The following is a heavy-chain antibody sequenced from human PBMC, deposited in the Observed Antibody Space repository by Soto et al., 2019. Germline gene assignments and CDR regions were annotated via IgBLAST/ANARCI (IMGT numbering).Heavy chain of an antibody. J-gene: IGHJ4*02. CDR2: IYHSGST. Sequence: PSETLSLTCAVSGGSISSGGYSWSWIRQPPGKGLEWIGYIYHSGSTYYNPSLKSRVTISVDRSNNQFSLKLSSVTAADTAVYYCARGRTMVRGNYYFDYWGQGTLVT. D-gene: IGHD3-10*01. CDR1: GGSISSGGYS. CDR3: ARGRTMVRGNYYFDY. V-gene: IGHV4-30-2*01.